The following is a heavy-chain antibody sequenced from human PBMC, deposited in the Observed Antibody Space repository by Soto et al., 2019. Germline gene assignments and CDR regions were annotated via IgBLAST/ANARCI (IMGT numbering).Heavy chain of an antibody. CDR2: INHSGST. CDR1: GGSFSGYY. J-gene: IGHJ2*01. V-gene: IGHV4-34*01. D-gene: IGHD6-19*01. CDR3: ARGGDSSGWYERYFDL. Sequence: QVQLQQWGAGLLKPSETLSLTCAVYGGSFSGYYWSWIRQPPGKGLEWIGEINHSGSTNYNPSLSSRVTISVDTSKNQFSLKLSSVHAADTAVYYCARGGDSSGWYERYFDLWGRGTLVTVSS.